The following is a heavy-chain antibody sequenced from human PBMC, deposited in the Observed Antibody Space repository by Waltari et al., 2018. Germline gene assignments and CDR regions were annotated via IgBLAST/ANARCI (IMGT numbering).Heavy chain of an antibody. D-gene: IGHD1-1*01. CDR3: ARAKVPDY. V-gene: IGHV4-34*01. Sequence: QEQLQQWGAGLLKPSETLSLTCAVYGGSFSGYYWSWIRQPPGKGLEWIGEINHSGSTNYNPSLKSRVTISVDTSKNQFSLKLSSVTAADTAVYYCARAKVPDYWGQGTLVTVSS. J-gene: IGHJ4*02. CDR2: INHSGST. CDR1: GGSFSGYY.